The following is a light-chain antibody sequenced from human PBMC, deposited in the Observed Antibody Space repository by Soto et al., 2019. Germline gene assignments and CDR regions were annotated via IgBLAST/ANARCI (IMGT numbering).Light chain of an antibody. CDR3: QQYVTSPRT. CDR1: QSVSSSY. J-gene: IGKJ1*01. Sequence: FLTQSPDPLSLSPXERATLSCRASQSVSSSYLAWYQQKPGQAPRLLIYGASFRATGIPARFSGRGSGTDFTLSISRREPEDFAVYYCQQYVTSPRTFGQGTKVDIK. V-gene: IGKV3-20*01. CDR2: GAS.